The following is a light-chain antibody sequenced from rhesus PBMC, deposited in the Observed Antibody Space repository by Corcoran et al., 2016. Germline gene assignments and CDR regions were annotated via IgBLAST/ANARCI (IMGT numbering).Light chain of an antibody. CDR1: ENVNNY. V-gene: IGKV1-74*01. Sequence: DIQMTQSPSSLSASVGDRVTIPCRTIENVNNYLNWYQQKPGKAPKLLIYKASTLQSGVPSRFSGSGSGTDYTFPISSLQSEDVANYYCQHNYGTPPTFGGGTKVEIK. CDR3: QHNYGTPPT. J-gene: IGKJ4*01. CDR2: KAS.